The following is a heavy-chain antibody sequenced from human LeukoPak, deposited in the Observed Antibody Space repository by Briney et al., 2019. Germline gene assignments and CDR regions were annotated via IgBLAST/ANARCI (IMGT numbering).Heavy chain of an antibody. CDR1: GFNFGDYN. CDR3: SRSLDY. CDR2: INQDGRIQ. Sequence: GGSLRLSCTASGFNFGDYNMNWVRQAPGKGLEWVANINQDGRIQYYADSVRGRFIISRNNAKNSLYLQMYSLRAEDTAIYFCSRSLDYLGQGALVTVSS. V-gene: IGHV3-7*03. J-gene: IGHJ4*02.